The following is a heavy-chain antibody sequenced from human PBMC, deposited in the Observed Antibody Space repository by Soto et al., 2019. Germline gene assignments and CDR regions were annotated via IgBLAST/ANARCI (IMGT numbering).Heavy chain of an antibody. D-gene: IGHD1-1*01. J-gene: IGHJ6*02. Sequence: RGESLKISCKASGFSLNTYWIAWGRQMPGKGLGWVGAIFPGDSDTQYSPSFEGQVTISADRSTSTTFVKWDSLRASGSAIYFCARPGPPYTGSGYYYEMDVWGPGTTVTVSS. CDR3: ARPGPPYTGSGYYYEMDV. CDR2: IFPGDSDT. V-gene: IGHV5-51*01. CDR1: GFSLNTYW.